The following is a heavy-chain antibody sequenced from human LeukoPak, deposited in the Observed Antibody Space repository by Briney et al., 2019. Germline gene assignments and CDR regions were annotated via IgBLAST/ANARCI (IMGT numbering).Heavy chain of an antibody. CDR3: ARGYSSSYRIDY. V-gene: IGHV3-74*01. D-gene: IGHD6-6*01. CDR1: GFTFSSYS. Sequence: PGGSLRLSCAASGFTFSSYSMNWVRQAPGKGLVWVSRINGDGSSTSDADSVKGRFTISRDNAKNTLYLQMNSLRAEDTAVYYCARGYSSSYRIDYWGQGTLVTVSS. CDR2: INGDGSST. J-gene: IGHJ4*02.